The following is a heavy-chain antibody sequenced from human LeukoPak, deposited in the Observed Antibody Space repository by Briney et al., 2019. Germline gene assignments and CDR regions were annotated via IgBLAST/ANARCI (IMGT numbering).Heavy chain of an antibody. V-gene: IGHV4-39*01. J-gene: IGHJ4*02. D-gene: IGHD3-22*01. CDR1: GGSISSSTYY. Sequence: SETLSLTCTVSGGSISSSTYYWAWIRQPPGKGLEWTGTIHYSGSTYYSPSLKSRVTISVDTSKNQFSLNLCSVTAADTAVYYCARLGGYYDPPDYWGQGTLVTVSS. CDR2: IHYSGST. CDR3: ARLGGYYDPPDY.